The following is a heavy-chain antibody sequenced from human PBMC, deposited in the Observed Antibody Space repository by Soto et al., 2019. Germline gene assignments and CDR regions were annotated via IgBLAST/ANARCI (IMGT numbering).Heavy chain of an antibody. CDR3: ARQVRYCISTSCYQVPPDY. CDR1: GYSFTSYW. V-gene: IGHV5-51*01. J-gene: IGHJ4*02. D-gene: IGHD2-2*01. Sequence: PGESLKISCKGSGYSFTSYWIGWVRQMPWKGLEWMGIIYPGDSDTRYSPSFPGQVTISADKSISTAYLQWSSLKASDTAMYYCARQVRYCISTSCYQVPPDYWGQGTLVTVSS. CDR2: IYPGDSDT.